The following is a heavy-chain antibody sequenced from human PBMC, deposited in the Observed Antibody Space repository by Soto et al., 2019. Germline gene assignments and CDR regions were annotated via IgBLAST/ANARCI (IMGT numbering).Heavy chain of an antibody. Sequence: QLQLVQSGPEVKKPGTSVKVSCKASGFTFTSSAMQWVRQARGQRLEWIGWIVVGSGNTNYAQKFQERVTITRDMSTSTAYMELSSLRSEDTAVYYCAAMSNDFWSGYQIDYWGQGTLVTVSS. J-gene: IGHJ4*02. D-gene: IGHD3-3*01. V-gene: IGHV1-58*02. CDR3: AAMSNDFWSGYQIDY. CDR2: IVVGSGNT. CDR1: GFTFTSSA.